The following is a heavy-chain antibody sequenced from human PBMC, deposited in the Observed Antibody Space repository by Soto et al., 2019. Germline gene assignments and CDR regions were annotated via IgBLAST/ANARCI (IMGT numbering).Heavy chain of an antibody. D-gene: IGHD3-10*01. CDR1: GFTFSSYS. CDR2: ISSSGSTI. Sequence: PGGSLRLSCAASGFTFSSYSMNWVRQAPGKGLEWVSSISSSGSTIYYADSVKGRFTISRDNAKNSLYLQMNSLRAEDTAVYYCASGSGSYFRPAYYFDYWGQGTLVTVSS. CDR3: ASGSGSYFRPAYYFDY. V-gene: IGHV3-21*04. J-gene: IGHJ4*02.